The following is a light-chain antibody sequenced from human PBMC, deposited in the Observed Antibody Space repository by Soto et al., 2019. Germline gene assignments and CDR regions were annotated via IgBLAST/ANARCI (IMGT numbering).Light chain of an antibody. CDR1: QSVSST. J-gene: IGKJ4*01. Sequence: EIVMTQSPATLSVSPGERATLSCRASQSVSSTSAWYQQKPGQAPRLLIYGASTRATGIPARFSGSGSGTEFTLTNTSLQSEDFAVYYCQQYNTWPPLTFGGGTKVEIK. CDR2: GAS. CDR3: QQYNTWPPLT. V-gene: IGKV3-15*01.